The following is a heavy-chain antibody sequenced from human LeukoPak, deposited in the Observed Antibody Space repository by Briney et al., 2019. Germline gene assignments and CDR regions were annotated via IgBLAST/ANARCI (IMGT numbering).Heavy chain of an antibody. Sequence: GGSLRLSCAASGFTFSSYAMSWVRQAPGKGLEWVSAISGSGGSTYYAGSVKGRFTISRDNSKNTLYLQMGSLRADDVDVYYCSKKGQSEDYGKPGWGQGTLVTVSS. CDR3: SKKGQSEDYGKPG. CDR2: ISGSGGST. D-gene: IGHD4-17*01. V-gene: IGHV3-23*01. CDR1: GFTFSSYA. J-gene: IGHJ4*02.